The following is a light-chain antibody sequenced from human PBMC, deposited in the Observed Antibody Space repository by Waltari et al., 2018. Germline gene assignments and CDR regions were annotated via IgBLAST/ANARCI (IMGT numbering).Light chain of an antibody. CDR1: ISNIGAGYD. J-gene: IGLJ2*01. V-gene: IGLV1-40*01. CDR3: QSYDNILSGGV. CDR2: GNN. Sequence: QSVLTQPPSVSGAPGQRVTIYCTGSISNIGAGYDVHWYQQLPGTAPKLLIYGNNNRPSGVPDRCSGSKSGTSASLAITGLQSDDEADYYCQSYDNILSGGVFGGGTKLTVL.